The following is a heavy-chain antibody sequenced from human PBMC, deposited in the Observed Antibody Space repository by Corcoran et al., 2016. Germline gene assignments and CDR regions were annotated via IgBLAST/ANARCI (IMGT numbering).Heavy chain of an antibody. CDR3: ARVGVASGLQLSRFDD. D-gene: IGHD1-1*01. CDR2: IIPIFGTA. Sequence: QVQLWQSGAEVKKPGSSVKVSCKASGGTFSSYAISWVRQTPGQGLAWMGGIIPIFGTANYAQKFQGRVTITADESKSTAYMELSSLRSEDTAVDYCARVGVASGLQLSRFDDWGQGTLVTGSS. CDR1: GGTFSSYA. V-gene: IGHV1-69*01. J-gene: IGHJ4*02.